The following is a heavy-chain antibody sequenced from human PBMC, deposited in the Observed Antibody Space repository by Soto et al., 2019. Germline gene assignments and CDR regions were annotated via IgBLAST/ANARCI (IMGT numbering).Heavy chain of an antibody. CDR2: ISGSDDST. CDR3: AKRSSSSTFDY. J-gene: IGHJ4*02. D-gene: IGHD6-6*01. V-gene: IGHV3-23*01. CDR1: GFTFSRYA. Sequence: EVQLLESGGGLVQPGESLRLSCAASGFTFSRYAMSWVRQAPGKGLEWVSVISGSDDSTYYADSVKGRFTISRDNSKNTLYRQMNSLRAEDTAVYDCAKRSSSSTFDYGGQGTLVTVSS.